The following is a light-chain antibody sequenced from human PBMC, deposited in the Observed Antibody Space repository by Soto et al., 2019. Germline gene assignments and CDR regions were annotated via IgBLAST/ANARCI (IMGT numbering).Light chain of an antibody. V-gene: IGKV3-15*01. CDR1: QSVSSN. CDR2: GAS. CDR3: QQYNNWPPWT. J-gene: IGKJ1*01. Sequence: EIVITQSPATLSVSPGERATLSCSASQSVSSNLAWYQQKPGQAPRLLIYGASTRATGIPARFSGSGSGTEFTLTISSLKSEDFAVYYCQQYNNWPPWTFGQGTKVDIK.